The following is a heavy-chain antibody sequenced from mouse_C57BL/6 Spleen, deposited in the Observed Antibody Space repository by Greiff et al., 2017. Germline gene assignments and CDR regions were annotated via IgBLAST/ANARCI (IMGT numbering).Heavy chain of an antibody. V-gene: IGHV1-82*01. CDR1: GYAFSSSW. J-gene: IGHJ2*01. Sequence: QVQLQQSGPELVKPGASVKISCKASGYAFSSSWMNWVKQRPGKGLEWIGRIYPGDGDTNYNGKFKGKATLTADKSSSTAYMQRSSLTSEDSAVYFCAREGYDYDGYYFDYWGQGTTLTVSS. CDR3: AREGYDYDGYYFDY. CDR2: IYPGDGDT. D-gene: IGHD2-4*01.